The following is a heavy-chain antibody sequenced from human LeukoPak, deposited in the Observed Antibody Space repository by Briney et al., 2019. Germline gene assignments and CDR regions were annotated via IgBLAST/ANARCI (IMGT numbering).Heavy chain of an antibody. J-gene: IGHJ4*02. Sequence: PSETLSLTCAVYGGSFSGYYWSWIRQPPGKGLEWIGVINHSGSTNYNPSLKSRVTISVDTSKNQFSLKLSSVTAADTAVYYCARGRRITVAGTNFDHWGQGTLVTVSS. CDR2: INHSGST. V-gene: IGHV4-34*01. CDR3: ARGRRITVAGTNFDH. CDR1: GGSFSGYY. D-gene: IGHD6-19*01.